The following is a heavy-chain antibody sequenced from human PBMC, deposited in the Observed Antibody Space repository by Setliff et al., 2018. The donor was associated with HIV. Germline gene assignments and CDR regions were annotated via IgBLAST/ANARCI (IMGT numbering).Heavy chain of an antibody. V-gene: IGHV4-59*01. D-gene: IGHD7-27*01. CDR2: IYSNGGT. CDR3: ARGSTVWALAH. CDR1: GVSISSYY. Sequence: KASETLSLTCNVSGVSISSYYWSWVRQPPGKGLEYIGYIYSNGGTNYNPSLKSRVTISVDTSKNQFSLKLSSVTAADTAVYYCARGSTVWALAHWGQGALVTVSS. J-gene: IGHJ4*02.